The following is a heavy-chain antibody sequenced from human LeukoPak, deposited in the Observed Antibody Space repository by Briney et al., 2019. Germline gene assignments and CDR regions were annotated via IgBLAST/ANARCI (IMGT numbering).Heavy chain of an antibody. CDR2: MFYNGAT. J-gene: IGHJ4*02. V-gene: IGHV4-39*07. D-gene: IGHD2-21*02. CDR1: LGSISSSDYY. Sequence: SETLSLTCSVSLGSISSSDYYWGWIRQSPGKGLEWIGTMFYNGATKTNPSLSSRVSMSIDTSMNQFSLKLRSVTAADTAVYYCAREARSPLPVTDFGDYWGQGTLVTVSS. CDR3: AREARSPLPVTDFGDY.